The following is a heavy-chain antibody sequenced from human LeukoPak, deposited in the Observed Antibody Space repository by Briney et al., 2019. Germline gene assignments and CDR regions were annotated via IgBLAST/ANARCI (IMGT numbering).Heavy chain of an antibody. CDR1: GFTFSSYW. D-gene: IGHD4-11*01. J-gene: IGHJ5*02. Sequence: GGSLRLSCAASGFTFSSYWISWVRQAPGKGLEWVANIKQDGSEKYYVDSVKGRFTISRDNAKNSLYLQMNSLRAEDTAVYYCARVLPYDYINRFDRWGQGTLVTVSS. CDR3: ARVLPYDYINRFDR. CDR2: IKQDGSEK. V-gene: IGHV3-7*01.